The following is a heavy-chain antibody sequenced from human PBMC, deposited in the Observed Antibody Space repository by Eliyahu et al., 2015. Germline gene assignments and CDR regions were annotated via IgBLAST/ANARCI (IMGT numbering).Heavy chain of an antibody. D-gene: IGHD1-26*01. V-gene: IGHV3-74*03. Sequence: EVQLVESGGGLVQPGWSLRLSCVXSGFTFSGSWMHWVRQTPGKGLAWVSLIRADGRATMYADSVRGRFTISRDNAKNTLYLQVNSLRAEDTGVYYCAWGSSYSFTYWGQGTLVTVSS. J-gene: IGHJ4*02. CDR3: AWGSSYSFTY. CDR2: IRADGRAT. CDR1: GFTFSGSW.